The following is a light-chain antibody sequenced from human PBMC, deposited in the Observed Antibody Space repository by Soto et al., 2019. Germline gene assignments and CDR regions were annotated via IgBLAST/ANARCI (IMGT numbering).Light chain of an antibody. Sequence: EVVMTQSPATLSVSPGERATLSCRASQSVNSNYLAWYQQKPGQAPRLLIYDASNRATGIPARFSGSGSGTDFTLTISSLEPEDFAVYYCQQRSSWPITFGQGTRLEIK. J-gene: IGKJ5*01. CDR3: QQRSSWPIT. CDR2: DAS. V-gene: IGKV3-11*01. CDR1: QSVNSNY.